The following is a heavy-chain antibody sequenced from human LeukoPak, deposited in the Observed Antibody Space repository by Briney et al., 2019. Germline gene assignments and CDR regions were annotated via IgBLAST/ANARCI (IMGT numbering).Heavy chain of an antibody. CDR2: IYQSGRT. V-gene: IGHV4-4*02. CDR1: GFAFSDHC. CDR3: ARGDATGYPDY. J-gene: IGHJ4*02. D-gene: IGHD3-9*01. Sequence: PGGSLRLSCAASGFAFSDHCMDWVRQSPGKGLEWIGEIYQSGRTNYRPSLKSRVTISVDKSKNQLSLKLISVTAADTAVYYCARGDATGYPDYWGQGTLVTVSS.